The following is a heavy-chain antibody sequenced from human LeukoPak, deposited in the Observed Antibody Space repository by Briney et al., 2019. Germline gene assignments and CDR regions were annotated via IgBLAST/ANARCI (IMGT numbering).Heavy chain of an antibody. CDR1: GFTVSSYN. CDR2: ISSSSSTI. Sequence: GGSLRLSCAASGFTVSSYNMNWVRQAPGKGLEWVSYISSSSSTIYYADSVKGRFTISRDNAKNSLYLQMNSLRAEDTAVYYCARERWLHYGMDVWGQGTTVTVSS. D-gene: IGHD5-24*01. J-gene: IGHJ6*02. CDR3: ARERWLHYGMDV. V-gene: IGHV3-48*04.